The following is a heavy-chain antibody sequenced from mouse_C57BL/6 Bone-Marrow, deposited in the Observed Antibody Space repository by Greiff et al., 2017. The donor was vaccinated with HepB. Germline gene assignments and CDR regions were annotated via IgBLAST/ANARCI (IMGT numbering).Heavy chain of an antibody. CDR1: GYTFTSYW. CDR2: IHPNSGST. Sequence: QVHVKQPGAELVKPGASVKLSCKASGYTFTSYWMHWVQQRPGQGLEWIGMIHPNSGSTNYNEKFKSKATLTVDKSSSTAYMQLSSLTSEDSAVYYCARRGYYGSSYWYFDVWGTGTTVTVSS. D-gene: IGHD1-1*01. J-gene: IGHJ1*03. CDR3: ARRGYYGSSYWYFDV. V-gene: IGHV1-64*01.